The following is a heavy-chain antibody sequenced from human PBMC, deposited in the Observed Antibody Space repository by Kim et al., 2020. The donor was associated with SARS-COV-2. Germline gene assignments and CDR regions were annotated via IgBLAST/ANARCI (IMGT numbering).Heavy chain of an antibody. V-gene: IGHV3-23*01. CDR1: GFTFSSFA. J-gene: IGHJ5*02. CDR3: AKDSRQRVVVAADWFDP. D-gene: IGHD2-15*01. Sequence: GGSLRLSCAASGFTFSSFAMSWVRQAPGKGLEWVPSIWVSGGSTFYADSVKGRFTISRDNSKNTLYLQMNSLRAEDTAVYYCAKDSRQRVVVAADWFDP. CDR2: IWVSGGST.